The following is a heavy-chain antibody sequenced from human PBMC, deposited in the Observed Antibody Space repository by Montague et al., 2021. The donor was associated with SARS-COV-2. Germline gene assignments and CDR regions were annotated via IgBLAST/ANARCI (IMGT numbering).Heavy chain of an antibody. CDR1: GFTFSSYE. V-gene: IGHV3-48*03. J-gene: IGHJ6*02. CDR3: ARHYGDYFYDYYGMDV. CDR2: ISRSGDLI. Sequence: PSLSCAASGFTFSSYEMNWVRQAPGKGLEWLSYISRSGDLIYYADSVKGRFTISRDNAKRSLYLQMTSLRAEDTAVYYCARHYGDYFYDYYGMDVWGQGTTVTVSS. D-gene: IGHD4-17*01.